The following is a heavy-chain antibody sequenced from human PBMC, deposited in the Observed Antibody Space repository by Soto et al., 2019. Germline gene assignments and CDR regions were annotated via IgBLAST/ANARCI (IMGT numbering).Heavy chain of an antibody. CDR3: AKIPTGSGSSKFDY. CDR1: GFTGRTYA. V-gene: IGHV3-23*01. CDR2: ISGGGSFT. J-gene: IGHJ4*02. D-gene: IGHD3-10*01. Sequence: PGGSLRLYGAASGFTGRTYAMNWVRQAPGKGLEWISAISGGGSFTHYADSVRGRFTISRDNSQNQLYLQMNNLRGDDAAMYYCAKIPTGSGSSKFDYWGQGIQVTAPQ.